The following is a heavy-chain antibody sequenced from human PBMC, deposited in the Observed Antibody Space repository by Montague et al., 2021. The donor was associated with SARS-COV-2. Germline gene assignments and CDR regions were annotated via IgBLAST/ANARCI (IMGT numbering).Heavy chain of an antibody. Sequence: SETLSLTCTVSGGSSSSDYWSWIRQPPGKGLEWIGYISYSGSTTYNPSLKSRVTISVDTSKNQLSLKLSSVTAADTAVYYCARREPLGGDDAFDIWGQGTMVTVSS. CDR3: ARREPLGGDDAFDI. J-gene: IGHJ3*02. CDR1: GGSSSSDY. CDR2: ISYSGST. D-gene: IGHD1-26*01. V-gene: IGHV4-59*01.